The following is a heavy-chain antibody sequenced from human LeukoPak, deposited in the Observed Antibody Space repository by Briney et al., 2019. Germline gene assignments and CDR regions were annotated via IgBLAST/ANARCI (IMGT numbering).Heavy chain of an antibody. V-gene: IGHV3-23*01. CDR1: GFIFSHYG. CDR2: ITSRSTT. Sequence: GGSLRLSCAASGFIFSHYGMNWVRQAPGKGLEWVSGITSRSTTYYADSVKGRFTISRDNSKNTLYLQMNSLRSEDTAVYYCAREDYDDSGAWYFDLWGRGTLVTVSS. CDR3: AREDYDDSGAWYFDL. J-gene: IGHJ2*01. D-gene: IGHD3-3*01.